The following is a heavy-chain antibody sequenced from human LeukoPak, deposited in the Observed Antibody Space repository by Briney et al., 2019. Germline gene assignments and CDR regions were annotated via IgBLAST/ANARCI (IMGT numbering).Heavy chain of an antibody. J-gene: IGHJ4*02. D-gene: IGHD5-12*01. CDR1: GGSVSSGSYY. V-gene: IGHV4-61*01. Sequence: PSETLSLTCTVSGGSVSSGSYYWSWIRQPPGKGLEWIGCIYYSGSTNYNPSLKSRVTISVDTSKNQFSLKLSSVTAADTAVHYCAREVATSLLDYWGQGTLVTVSS. CDR2: IYYSGST. CDR3: AREVATSLLDY.